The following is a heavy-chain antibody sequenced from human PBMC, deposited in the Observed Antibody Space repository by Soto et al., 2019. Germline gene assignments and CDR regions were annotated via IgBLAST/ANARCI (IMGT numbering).Heavy chain of an antibody. V-gene: IGHV2-5*02. Sequence: ITLKESGPTLVKPTQTLTLTCTLSGFSLSTSAVGVGWIRQPPGKALAWRALIYWDDDKRYSQSLKSMLTITNDASKNLVVLTMTNIDPVDTPTYYCVYLYYNSANCDASCQGSLVTVAS. CDR1: GFSLSTSAVG. CDR2: IYWDDDK. D-gene: IGHD3-10*01. J-gene: IGHJ5*02. CDR3: VYLYYNSANCDA.